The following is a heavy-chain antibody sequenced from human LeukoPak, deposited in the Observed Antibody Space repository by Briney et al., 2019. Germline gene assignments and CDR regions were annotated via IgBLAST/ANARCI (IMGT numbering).Heavy chain of an antibody. CDR3: ARVGFVLRFLEWLPGAFDI. Sequence: SETLSLTCTVSGGSISSYYWSWIRQPPGKGLEWIGEINHSGSTNYNPSLKSRVTISVDTSKNQFSLKLSSVTAADTAVYYCARVGFVLRFLEWLPGAFDIWGQGTMVTVSS. CDR1: GGSISSYY. D-gene: IGHD3-3*01. V-gene: IGHV4-59*01. CDR2: INHSGST. J-gene: IGHJ3*02.